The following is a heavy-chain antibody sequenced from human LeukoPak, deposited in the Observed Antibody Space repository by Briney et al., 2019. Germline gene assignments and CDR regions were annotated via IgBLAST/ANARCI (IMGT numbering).Heavy chain of an antibody. Sequence: GGSLRLSCAASGFTFSSYAMSWVRQAPGKGLEWVSAISGSGGSTYYADSVKGRFTISRDNSKNTLYLRMNSLRAEDTAVYYCAKDGRYCSGGSCYWVTRGYYFDYWGQGTLVTVSS. D-gene: IGHD2-15*01. J-gene: IGHJ4*02. CDR1: GFTFSSYA. V-gene: IGHV3-23*01. CDR3: AKDGRYCSGGSCYWVTRGYYFDY. CDR2: ISGSGGST.